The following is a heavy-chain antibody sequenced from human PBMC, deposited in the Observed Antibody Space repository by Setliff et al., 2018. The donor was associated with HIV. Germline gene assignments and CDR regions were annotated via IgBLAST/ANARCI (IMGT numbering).Heavy chain of an antibody. CDR2: FYDGGST. Sequence: KPSETLSLTCTVSGGSISRSDYYWGWIRQPPGKGLEWIGSFYDGGSTNYNPSLKSRVTISRDTSRNRFSLKLASLSAADTAVYYCARARAITIIGYNFDSWGQGTLVTVSS. CDR1: GGSISRSDYY. V-gene: IGHV4-39*01. J-gene: IGHJ4*02. CDR3: ARARAITIIGYNFDS. D-gene: IGHD6-25*01.